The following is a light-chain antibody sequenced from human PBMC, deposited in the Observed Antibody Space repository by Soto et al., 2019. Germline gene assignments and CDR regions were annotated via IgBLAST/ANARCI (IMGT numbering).Light chain of an antibody. J-gene: IGKJ1*01. CDR3: QQYNNWPPWT. V-gene: IGKV4-1*01. Sequence: DIVMTQSPDSLAVSLGERATINCKSSQSVLYSSNNKNYLVWYQQKPGQPPKLLIYWASTRESGVPDRFSGSGSGTDFTLTISSLQAEDVAVYYCQQYNNWPPWTFGQGTKVDIK. CDR2: WAS. CDR1: QSVLYSSNNKNY.